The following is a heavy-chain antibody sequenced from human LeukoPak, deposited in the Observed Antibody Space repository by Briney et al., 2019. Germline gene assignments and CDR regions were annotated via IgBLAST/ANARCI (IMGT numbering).Heavy chain of an antibody. D-gene: IGHD2/OR15-2a*01. J-gene: IGHJ6*03. V-gene: IGHV4-34*01. CDR2: INHRGTT. Sequence: RTSETLSLTCAVYGDSFSGYYWSWIRQPPGKGLEWIAEINHRGTTHYNPSLKSRVTMSVDTSKNQFSLKLSSVTAADTAVYYCARLSEHDPFPTGYYYMDVWGKGTTVTVSS. CDR3: ARLSEHDPFPTGYYYMDV. CDR1: GDSFSGYY.